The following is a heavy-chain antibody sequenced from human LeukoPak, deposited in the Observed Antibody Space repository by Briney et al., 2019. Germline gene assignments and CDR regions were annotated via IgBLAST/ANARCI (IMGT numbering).Heavy chain of an antibody. CDR3: ARENYYDSSGSHHPHFDY. V-gene: IGHV1-69*05. CDR1: RGTFSSYA. D-gene: IGHD3-22*01. Sequence: GASVKVSCKAPRGTFSSYAISWVRQAPGQGLEWMGGIIPIFGTANYAQKFQGRGTITTDESTSTAYMELSSLRSEDTAVYYCARENYYDSSGSHHPHFDYWGQGTLVTVSS. CDR2: IIPIFGTA. J-gene: IGHJ4*02.